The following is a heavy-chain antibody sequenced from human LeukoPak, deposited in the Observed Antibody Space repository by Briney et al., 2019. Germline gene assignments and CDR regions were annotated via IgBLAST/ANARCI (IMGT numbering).Heavy chain of an antibody. J-gene: IGHJ4*02. CDR3: ARNRTVTVSGTKFNYFDS. CDR1: ADSISSSSYY. V-gene: IGHV4-39*01. Sequence: PSETLSLNCTGSADSISSSSYYWGGIGQPPGKGLEWIRSRYHSGSTHYNPSLKSRLTIFVNTSKNQSSQKVNSVTAADTAVYYCARNRTVTVSGTKFNYFDSWGQGTLVTVSS. CDR2: RYHSGST. D-gene: IGHD4-17*01.